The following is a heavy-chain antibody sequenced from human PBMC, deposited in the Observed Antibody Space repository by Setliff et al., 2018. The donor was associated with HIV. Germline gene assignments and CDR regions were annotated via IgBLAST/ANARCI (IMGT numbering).Heavy chain of an antibody. Sequence: KPSETLSLTCTVSGGSISSSSHYWGWIRQPPGKGLEWIGSIYYSGSTYYNPSLKSRVTISVDTSKNQFSLELSSVTAADTGVYYCARHRDPPGSRWIFYYYYMDLWGGGTTVTVSS. V-gene: IGHV4-39*01. D-gene: IGHD6-13*01. CDR1: GGSISSSSHY. CDR2: IYYSGST. CDR3: ARHRDPPGSRWIFYYYYMDL. J-gene: IGHJ6*03.